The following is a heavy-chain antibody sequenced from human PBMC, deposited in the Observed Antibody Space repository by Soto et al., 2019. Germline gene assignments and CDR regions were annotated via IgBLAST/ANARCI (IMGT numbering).Heavy chain of an antibody. V-gene: IGHV1-69*02. CDR3: ATSYGSGYRAFDY. J-gene: IGHJ4*02. Sequence: QGQLVQSGAEVKKPGSSVKVSCKASGDTFSFYTINWVRQAPGLGLEWVGRINPILSMSNYAQKFQGRVTMTADKSTSTAYMELRSLRFEDTAIYYCATSYGSGYRAFDYWGQGALVTVSS. D-gene: IGHD3-10*01. CDR1: GDTFSFYT. CDR2: INPILSMS.